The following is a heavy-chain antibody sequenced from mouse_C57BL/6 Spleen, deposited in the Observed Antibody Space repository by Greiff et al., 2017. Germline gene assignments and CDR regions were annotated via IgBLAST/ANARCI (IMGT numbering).Heavy chain of an antibody. V-gene: IGHV1-19*01. CDR3: ARSDVYYGNYAWFAY. CDR2: INPYNGGT. D-gene: IGHD2-1*01. J-gene: IGHJ3*01. CDR1: GYTFTDYY. Sequence: VQLQQSGPVLVKPGASVKMSCKASGYTFTDYYMNWVKQSHGKRLEWIGVINPYNGGTSYNQKFKGKATLTVDKSSSTAYMELSSLTSEDSAVYYCARSDVYYGNYAWFAYWGQGTLVTVSA.